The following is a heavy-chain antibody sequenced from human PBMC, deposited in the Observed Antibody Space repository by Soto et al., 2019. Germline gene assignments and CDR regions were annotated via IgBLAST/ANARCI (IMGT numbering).Heavy chain of an antibody. D-gene: IGHD3-3*01. J-gene: IGHJ4*02. CDR2: ISGSGGST. CDR3: AKDLDFWSGYTFDY. Sequence: GGSLRLSCAASGFTFSSYAMSWVRQAPGKELEWVSAISGSGGSTYYADSVKGRFTTSRDNSKNTLYLQMNSLRAEDTAVYYCAKDLDFWSGYTFDYWGQGTLVTVSS. V-gene: IGHV3-23*01. CDR1: GFTFSSYA.